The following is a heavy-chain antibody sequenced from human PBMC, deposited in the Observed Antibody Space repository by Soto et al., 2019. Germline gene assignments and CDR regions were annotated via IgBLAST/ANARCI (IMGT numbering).Heavy chain of an antibody. CDR2: ISAYNGNT. J-gene: IGHJ6*02. V-gene: IGHV1-18*01. D-gene: IGHD5-18*01. CDR1: GYTFTSCG. CDR3: ARKVDTAMVRYYYYYYGMDV. Sequence: ASVKVSCKASGYTFTSCGISWVRQAPGQGLEWMGWISAYNGNTNYAQKLQGRVTMTTDTSTSTAYMELRSLRSDDTAVYYCARKVDTAMVRYYYYYYGMDVWGQGTTVTVSS.